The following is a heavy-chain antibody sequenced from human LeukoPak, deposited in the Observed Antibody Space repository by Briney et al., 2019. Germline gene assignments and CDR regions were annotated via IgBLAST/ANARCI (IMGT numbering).Heavy chain of an antibody. CDR2: ISYDGSNK. CDR3: AKDPHKLAAAGLYYFDY. D-gene: IGHD6-13*01. J-gene: IGHJ4*02. V-gene: IGHV3-30*18. CDR1: GFTFSSYG. Sequence: GGTLRLSCAASGFTFSSYGMHWVRQAPGKGQEWVAVISYDGSNKYYADSVKGRFTISRDNSKNTVYLQMNSLRAEDTAVYYCAKDPHKLAAAGLYYFDYWGQGTLVTVSS.